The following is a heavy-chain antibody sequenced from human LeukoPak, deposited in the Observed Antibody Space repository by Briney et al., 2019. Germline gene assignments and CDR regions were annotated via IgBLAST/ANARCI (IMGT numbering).Heavy chain of an antibody. CDR2: TYYLSQWYN. J-gene: IGHJ6*03. CDR1: GDSVSSNSAA. CDR3: ARGPYAFWSAYYGGDYYYYMDV. V-gene: IGHV6-1*01. D-gene: IGHD3-3*01. Sequence: SQTLSLTCAISGDSVSSNSAAWIWIRQSPSRGLEWLGRTYYLSQWYNDYAVSVKSRIIIIPDTSKNQFSLHLSSLTPEDTAVYYCARGPYAFWSAYYGGDYYYYMDVGGKGTTVTVSS.